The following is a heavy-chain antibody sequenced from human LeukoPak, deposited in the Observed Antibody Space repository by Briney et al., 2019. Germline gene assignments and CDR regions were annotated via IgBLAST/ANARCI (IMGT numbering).Heavy chain of an antibody. D-gene: IGHD6-13*01. V-gene: IGHV1-18*01. CDR3: ARVEMRDSSSDY. Sequence: ASVKVSCKASGYTFTSYGISWVRQAPGQGLEWMGWISAYNDNTNYAQKLQGRVTMTTDTSTSTAYMELRSLRSDDTAVYYCARVEMRDSSSDYWGQGTLVTVSS. J-gene: IGHJ4*02. CDR1: GYTFTSYG. CDR2: ISAYNDNT.